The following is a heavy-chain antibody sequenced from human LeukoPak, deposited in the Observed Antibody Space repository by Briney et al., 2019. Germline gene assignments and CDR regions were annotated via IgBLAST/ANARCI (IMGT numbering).Heavy chain of an antibody. CDR1: GDSISTYY. Sequence: PSETLSLTCTVSGDSISTYYWSWIRQPPGKGLEWIGYMYYSGSTNYNPSLKSRVTISLDTPKNRFSLRLNSVTAADTAVYYCARGVAGYGPYDYWGQGTLVTVSS. D-gene: IGHD5-12*01. J-gene: IGHJ4*02. CDR2: MYYSGST. CDR3: ARGVAGYGPYDY. V-gene: IGHV4-59*01.